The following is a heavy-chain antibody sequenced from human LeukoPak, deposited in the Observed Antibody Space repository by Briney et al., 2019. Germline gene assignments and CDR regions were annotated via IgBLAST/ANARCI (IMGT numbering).Heavy chain of an antibody. V-gene: IGHV1-18*01. CDR2: ISAYNGNT. Sequence: ASVKVSCKAFGYTFTSYGISWVRQAPGQGLEWMGWISAYNGNTKYAQKFQGRVTMTTDTSTSTAYMELRSLRSDDTAVYYCARGEYYDSSLSEIWGQGTMVTVSS. CDR3: ARGEYYDSSLSEI. J-gene: IGHJ3*02. D-gene: IGHD3-22*01. CDR1: GYTFTSYG.